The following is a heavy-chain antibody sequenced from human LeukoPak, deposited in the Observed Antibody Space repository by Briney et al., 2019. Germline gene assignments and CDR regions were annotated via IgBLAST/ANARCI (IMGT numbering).Heavy chain of an antibody. CDR3: ARTSGGVKLWKSLDY. Sequence: ASVKVSCKASGGTFSSYAISWVRQAPGQGLEWMGRIIPIFGTANYAQKFQGRVTITTDESTSTAYMELSSLRSEDTAVYYCARTSGGVKLWKSLDYWGQGTLVTVSS. J-gene: IGHJ4*02. V-gene: IGHV1-69*05. CDR1: GGTFSSYA. CDR2: IIPIFGTA. D-gene: IGHD3-16*01.